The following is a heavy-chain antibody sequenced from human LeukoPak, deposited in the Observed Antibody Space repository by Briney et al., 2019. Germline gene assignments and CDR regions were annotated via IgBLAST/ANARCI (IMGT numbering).Heavy chain of an antibody. J-gene: IGHJ4*02. CDR3: ARQGRASLKRRSFDY. V-gene: IGHV4-39*01. Sequence: PSETLSLTCSVSGASINSSTSYWGWIRQPPGKGLEWIGNIYYSGTTYYSPSLRSRLTTSVDASKSQFSLILSSVTAADTAVYYCARQGRASLKRRSFDYWGQGALVTVSS. CDR2: IYYSGTT. CDR1: GASINSSTSY. D-gene: IGHD6-13*01.